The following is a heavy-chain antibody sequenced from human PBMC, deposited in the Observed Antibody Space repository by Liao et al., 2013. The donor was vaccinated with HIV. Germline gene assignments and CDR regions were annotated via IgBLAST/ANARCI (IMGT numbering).Heavy chain of an antibody. Sequence: QVQLQESGPGLVKPSETLSLTCTVSGGSVNNYYYNWIRQPAGKGLEWIGHIYNSGRTNYNPSLRSRVTMSVDTSKNQFSLKLSSVTAADTAVYYCARFIYYDGIGESRGWFDPSGPRERLVTVSS. CDR2: IYNSGRT. CDR3: ARFIYYDGIGESRGWFDP. V-gene: IGHV4-4*07. J-gene: IGHJ5*02. D-gene: IGHD3-22*01. CDR1: GGSVNNYY.